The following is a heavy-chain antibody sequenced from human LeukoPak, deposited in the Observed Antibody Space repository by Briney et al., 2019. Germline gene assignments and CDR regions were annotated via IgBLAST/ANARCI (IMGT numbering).Heavy chain of an antibody. V-gene: IGHV5-51*01. D-gene: IGHD5-24*01. Sequence: GGSLRLSCAASGFTFTSYCIAWVRQMPGKGLEWMGIIYPGDSDTRYSPSFQGQVTISADKSINTAYLQWSSLKASDTAMYYCARPRDGYNLGDFDYWGQGTLVTVSS. CDR3: ARPRDGYNLGDFDY. CDR2: IYPGDSDT. CDR1: GFTFTSYC. J-gene: IGHJ4*02.